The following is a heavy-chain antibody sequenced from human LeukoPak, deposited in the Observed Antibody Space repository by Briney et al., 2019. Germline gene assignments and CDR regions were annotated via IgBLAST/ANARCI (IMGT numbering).Heavy chain of an antibody. CDR1: GFTFSSYA. D-gene: IGHD4-17*01. V-gene: IGHV3-30-3*01. J-gene: IGHJ4*02. CDR3: AGDLHGDVHDY. CDR2: ISYDGSNK. Sequence: GGSLRLSCAASGFTFSSYAMHWVRQAPGKGLEWVAVISYDGSNKYYADSVKGRFTISRDNSKNTLYLQMNSLRAEDTAVYYCAGDLHGDVHDYWGQGTLVTVSS.